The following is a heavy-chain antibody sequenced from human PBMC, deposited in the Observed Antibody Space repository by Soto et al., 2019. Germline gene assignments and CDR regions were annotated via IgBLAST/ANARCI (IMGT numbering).Heavy chain of an antibody. Sequence: QVQLVESGGGVVQPGRSLRLSCADSGFTFSSYAMHWVRQAPGKGLEWVAVISYDGSNKYYADSVKGRFTISRDNSKNTLYLQMNSLRAEDTAVYYCARETAFGVVKYYFDYWGQGTLVTVSS. CDR2: ISYDGSNK. V-gene: IGHV3-30-3*01. D-gene: IGHD3-3*01. CDR3: ARETAFGVVKYYFDY. J-gene: IGHJ4*02. CDR1: GFTFSSYA.